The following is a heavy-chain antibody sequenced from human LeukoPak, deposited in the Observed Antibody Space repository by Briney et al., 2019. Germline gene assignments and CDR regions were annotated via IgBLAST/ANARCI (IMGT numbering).Heavy chain of an antibody. Sequence: SETLSLTCTVSGGSMGSSYWSWIRQPAGKGLEWIGRIYTSGSTTYNPSLKSRVTMSVDTSKNQFSLKLSSVTAADTAVYYCAKEPLHGVYFFAFDIWGQGTMVTVSS. J-gene: IGHJ3*02. V-gene: IGHV4-4*07. D-gene: IGHD4-17*01. CDR1: GGSMGSSY. CDR3: AKEPLHGVYFFAFDI. CDR2: IYTSGST.